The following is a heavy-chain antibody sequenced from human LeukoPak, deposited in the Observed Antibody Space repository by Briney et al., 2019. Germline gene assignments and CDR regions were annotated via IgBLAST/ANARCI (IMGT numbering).Heavy chain of an antibody. V-gene: IGHV1-69*05. CDR3: ARSSPGIAAAGTHYYYYMDV. Sequence: SVKVSCKASGGTFSSYAISWVRQAPGQGLEWMGGIIPIFGTANYAQKFQGRVTITTDESTSTAYMELSSLRSEDTAVYYCARSSPGIAAAGTHYYYYMDVWGKGTTVTVSS. D-gene: IGHD6-13*01. CDR2: IIPIFGTA. CDR1: GGTFSSYA. J-gene: IGHJ6*03.